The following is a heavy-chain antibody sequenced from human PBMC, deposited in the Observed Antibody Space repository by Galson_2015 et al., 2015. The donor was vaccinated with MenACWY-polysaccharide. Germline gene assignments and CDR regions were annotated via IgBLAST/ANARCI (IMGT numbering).Heavy chain of an antibody. J-gene: IGHJ5*02. D-gene: IGHD6-19*01. Sequence: SLRLSCAASGFTFSSYWMHWVRQVPGKGLVWVARIKTDGSTTGHADSVKGRFTISRDNAKSTLYLQMNSLRAEDTAVYYCAREAFIAVAHLDYFDPWGQGTLVTVSS. CDR1: GFTFSSYW. CDR2: IKTDGSTT. CDR3: AREAFIAVAHLDYFDP. V-gene: IGHV3-74*01.